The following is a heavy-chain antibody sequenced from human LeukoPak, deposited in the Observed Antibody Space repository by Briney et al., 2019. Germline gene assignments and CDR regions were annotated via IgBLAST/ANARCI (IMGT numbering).Heavy chain of an antibody. D-gene: IGHD3-10*01. V-gene: IGHV3-48*04. CDR3: AREITMVRVRFDP. CDR1: GFTINNYN. CDR2: ISSSTSTI. Sequence: GGSLRLSCAASGFTINNYNMNWVRQAPGKGLEWISHISSSTSTIYYADSVKGRFTISRDNAKNTLYLQMNSLRAEDTAVYYCAREITMVRVRFDPWGQGTLVTVSS. J-gene: IGHJ5*02.